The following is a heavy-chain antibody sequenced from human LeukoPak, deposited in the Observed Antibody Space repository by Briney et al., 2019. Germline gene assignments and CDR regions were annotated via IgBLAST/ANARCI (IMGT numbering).Heavy chain of an antibody. D-gene: IGHD2-15*01. V-gene: IGHV4-34*01. J-gene: IGHJ6*02. CDR2: INHSGST. CDR3: ARDVGVVAATPRVRPYAGV. Sequence: PSETLSLTCAVYGGSFSGYYWSWIRQPPGKGLEWIGEINHSGSTNYNPSLKSRVTISVGTSKNQFSLKLSSVTAADTAVYYCARDVGVVAATPRVRPYAGVWGQGTTVTVSS. CDR1: GGSFSGYY.